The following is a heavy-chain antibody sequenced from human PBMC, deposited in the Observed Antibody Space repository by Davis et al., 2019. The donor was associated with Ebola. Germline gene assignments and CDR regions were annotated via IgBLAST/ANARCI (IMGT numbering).Heavy chain of an antibody. D-gene: IGHD3-3*01. Sequence: ASVKVSCNDSGENFTSYGIRWVRQAPGHGLEWMGWISAYNGNTNYAQKFQGRVTITADESTSTAYMELSSLRSEDTAVYYCARIGYYDFWSGYNNWLDRWGEGTLVTFS. CDR2: ISAYNGNT. V-gene: IGHV1-18*01. CDR1: GENFTSYG. J-gene: IGHJ5*02. CDR3: ARIGYYDFWSGYNNWLDR.